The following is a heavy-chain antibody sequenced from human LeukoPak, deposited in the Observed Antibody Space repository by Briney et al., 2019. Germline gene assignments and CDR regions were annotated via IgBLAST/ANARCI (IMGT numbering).Heavy chain of an antibody. J-gene: IGHJ4*02. CDR1: GGSISSYY. CDR3: ARDPGNTAMES. CDR2: IYTSGST. D-gene: IGHD5-18*01. Sequence: SDTLSLTCTVSGGSISSYYWSWLRQPAGRGLEWIGRIYTSGSTNYNPSLKSRVTMSVDTSKNQFSLKLSSVTAADTAVYYCARDPGNTAMESWGQGTLVTVSS. V-gene: IGHV4-4*07.